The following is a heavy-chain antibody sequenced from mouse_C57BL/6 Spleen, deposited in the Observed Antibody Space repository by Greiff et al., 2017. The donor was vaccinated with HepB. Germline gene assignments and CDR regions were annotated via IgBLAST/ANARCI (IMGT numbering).Heavy chain of an antibody. CDR2: IDPSDSYT. J-gene: IGHJ2*01. CDR1: GYTFTSYW. V-gene: IGHV1-59*01. Sequence: QVQLQQPGAELVRPGTSVKLSCKASGYTFTSYWMHWVKQRPGQGLEWIGVIDPSDSYTNYNQKFKGKATLTVDTSSSTAYMQLSSLTSEDSAVYYGAKEGDFGVKSYWRQGTTLTVSS. CDR3: AKEGDFGVKSY. D-gene: IGHD2-2*01.